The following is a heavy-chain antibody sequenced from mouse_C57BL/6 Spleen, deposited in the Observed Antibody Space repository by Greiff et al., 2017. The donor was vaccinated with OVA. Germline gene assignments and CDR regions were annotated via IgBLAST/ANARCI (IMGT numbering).Heavy chain of an antibody. J-gene: IGHJ3*01. D-gene: IGHD2-3*01. CDR3: TTGWLSWFAY. V-gene: IGHV14-4*01. CDR2: IDPENGDT. Sequence: VQLQQSGAELVRPGASVKLSCTASGFNIKDDYMHWVKQRPEQGLEWIRWIDPENGDTEYASKFQGKATITADTSSNTAYLQLSSLTSEDTAVYYCTTGWLSWFAYWGQGTLVTVSA. CDR1: GFNIKDDY.